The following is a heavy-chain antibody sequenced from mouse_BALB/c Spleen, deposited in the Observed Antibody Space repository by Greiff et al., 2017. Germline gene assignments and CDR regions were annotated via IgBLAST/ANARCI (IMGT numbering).Heavy chain of an antibody. CDR3: ARRGYYAYAMDY. V-gene: IGHV14-3*02. D-gene: IGHD2-1*01. CDR1: GFNIKDTY. J-gene: IGHJ4*01. CDR2: IDPANGNT. Sequence: QLKESGAELVKPGASVKLSCTASGFNIKDTYMHWVKQRPEQGLEWIGRIDPANGNTKYDPKFQGKATITADTSSNTAYLQLSSLTSEDTAVYYCARRGYYAYAMDYWGQGTSVTVSS.